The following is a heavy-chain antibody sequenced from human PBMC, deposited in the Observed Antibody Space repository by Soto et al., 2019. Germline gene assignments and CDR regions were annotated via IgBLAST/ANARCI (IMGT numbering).Heavy chain of an antibody. V-gene: IGHV1-2*04. CDR2: INPNSGGT. CDR1: GYTFTGYY. D-gene: IGHD6-13*01. Sequence: ASVKVSCKASGYTFTGYYMHWVRQAPGQGLEWMGWINPNSGGTNYAQKFQGWVTMTRDTSISTAYMELSRLRSDDTAVYCCARGGRGIAAAGDYYYYGMDVWGQVTTVTVS. J-gene: IGHJ6*02. CDR3: ARGGRGIAAAGDYYYYGMDV.